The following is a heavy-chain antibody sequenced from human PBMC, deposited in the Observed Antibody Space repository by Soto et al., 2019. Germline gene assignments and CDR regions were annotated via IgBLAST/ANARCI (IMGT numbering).Heavy chain of an antibody. Sequence: SVKVSCKASGGTFSSYAISWVRQAPGQRLEWMGGIIPIFGTANYAQKFQGRVTITADESTSTAYMELSSLRSEDTAVYYCARVPRTTVTTSYYYYGMDVWGQGTTVTVSS. V-gene: IGHV1-69*13. CDR3: ARVPRTTVTTSYYYYGMDV. CDR2: IIPIFGTA. J-gene: IGHJ6*02. D-gene: IGHD4-4*01. CDR1: GGTFSSYA.